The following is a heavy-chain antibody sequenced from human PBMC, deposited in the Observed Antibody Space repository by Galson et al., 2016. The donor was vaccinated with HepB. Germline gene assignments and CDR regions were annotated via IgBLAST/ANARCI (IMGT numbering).Heavy chain of an antibody. CDR3: ARPQKLYGDFRLTSYFDY. J-gene: IGHJ4*02. Sequence: SETLSLTCTVSGGSISSYYWSWIRQPPGKGLEWIGQIFSSGSTNLNPSLRSRVTISVDTSKNQFSLKLSSVTAADTAVYYCARPQKLYGDFRLTSYFDYWGQGTLVTVSS. V-gene: IGHV4-59*01. CDR2: IFSSGST. CDR1: GGSISSYY. D-gene: IGHD4-17*01.